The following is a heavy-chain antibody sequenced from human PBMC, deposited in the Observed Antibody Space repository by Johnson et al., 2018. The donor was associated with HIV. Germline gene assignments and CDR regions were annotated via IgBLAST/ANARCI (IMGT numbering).Heavy chain of an antibody. CDR2: ISYDGSNK. CDR1: GFSFNSYA. V-gene: IGHV3-30*04. J-gene: IGHJ3*02. D-gene: IGHD2-2*01. CDR3: ARVSRLGDIVVLSDAFDT. Sequence: QVQLVESGGGVVQPGRSLRLSCAASGFSFNSYAMHWVRQAPGEGLEWVAGISYDGSNKYYADSVKGRFTISRDNSKDTVNLQMDGLRPEDTALYYCARVSRLGDIVVLSDAFDTWGQGTMVTVSS.